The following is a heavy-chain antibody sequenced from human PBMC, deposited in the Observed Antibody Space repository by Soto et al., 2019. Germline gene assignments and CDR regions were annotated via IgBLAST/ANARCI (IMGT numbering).Heavy chain of an antibody. CDR3: AKDLRYSRGRGWFDP. CDR2: VSGGGIST. D-gene: IGHD6-19*01. J-gene: IGHJ5*02. Sequence: EVQLLESGGGLVQPGGSLRLSCAASGFSFSDYVMSWVRQAPGEGLEWVSGVSGGGISTYYADSVKGRFTISRDNSKNTLYLQMNSLRADDTAVYYCAKDLRYSRGRGWFDPWGQGTLVTVSS. V-gene: IGHV3-23*01. CDR1: GFSFSDYV.